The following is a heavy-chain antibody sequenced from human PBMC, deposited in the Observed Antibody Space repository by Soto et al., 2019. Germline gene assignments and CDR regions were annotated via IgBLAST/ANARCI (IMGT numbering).Heavy chain of an antibody. CDR1: GFTFSSYA. V-gene: IGHV3-23*04. CDR3: AKDLPGADIVVVGDAFDI. Sequence: EVQLVESGGGLVQPGGSLRLSCAASGFTFSSYAMSWVRQAPGKGLEWVSAISGSGGSTYYADSVKGRFTISRDNSKNTLYLQMNSLRAEDTAVYYCAKDLPGADIVVVGDAFDIWGQGTMVTVSS. D-gene: IGHD2-2*01. J-gene: IGHJ3*02. CDR2: ISGSGGST.